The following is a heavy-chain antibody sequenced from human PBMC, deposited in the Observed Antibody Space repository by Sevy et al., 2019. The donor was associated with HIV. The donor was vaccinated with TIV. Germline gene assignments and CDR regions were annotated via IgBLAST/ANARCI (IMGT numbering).Heavy chain of an antibody. CDR1: GFTFSRYC. V-gene: IGHV3-7*03. D-gene: IGHD2-2*01. CDR3: ARDCSSTTCLWGLDV. CDR2: IKVDGSEK. Sequence: GGSLRLSCAASGFTFSRYCMTWVRQAPGKGLEWVANIKVDGSEKYYVDSVKGRFTISRDNAKNSLYLQMNSLRVEDTALYYCARDCSSTTCLWGLDVWGQGTTVTVSS. J-gene: IGHJ6*02.